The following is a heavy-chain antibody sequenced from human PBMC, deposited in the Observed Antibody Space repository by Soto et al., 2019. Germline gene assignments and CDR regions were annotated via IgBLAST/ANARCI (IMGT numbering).Heavy chain of an antibody. CDR2: IYPGDSDT. J-gene: IGHJ4*02. CDR3: ARHGAQHSSSSDNLEY. V-gene: IGHV5-51*01. D-gene: IGHD6-6*01. Sequence: GESLKISCKGSGYSFTSYWLGWVRQMPGKGLEWMGIIYPGDSDTRYSPSFQGQVTISADKSISTAYLQWSSLKASDTAMYYCARHGAQHSSSSDNLEYWGQGALVTVAS. CDR1: GYSFTSYW.